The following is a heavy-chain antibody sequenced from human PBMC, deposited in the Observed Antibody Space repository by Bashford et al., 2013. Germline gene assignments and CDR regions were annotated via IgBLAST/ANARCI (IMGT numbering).Heavy chain of an antibody. Sequence: VRQAPGKGLEWVSVIYSGGSTYYADSVKGRFTISRDNSKNTLYLQMNSLRAEDTAVYYCARDRTALDYVGPGNPGHRLL. D-gene: IGHD5-18*01. CDR3: ARDRTALDY. CDR2: IYSGGST. J-gene: IGHJ4*02. V-gene: IGHV3-66*01.